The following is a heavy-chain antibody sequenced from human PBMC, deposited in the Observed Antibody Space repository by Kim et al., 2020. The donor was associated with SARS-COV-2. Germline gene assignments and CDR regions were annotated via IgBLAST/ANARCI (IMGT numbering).Heavy chain of an antibody. V-gene: IGHV3-30*07. D-gene: IGHD3-22*01. CDR3: ASDYYDSSGYTPHSYYFDY. Sequence: RFTISRDNSKNTLYLQMNSLRAEDTAVYYCASDYYDSSGYTPHSYYFDYWGQGTLVTVSS. J-gene: IGHJ4*02.